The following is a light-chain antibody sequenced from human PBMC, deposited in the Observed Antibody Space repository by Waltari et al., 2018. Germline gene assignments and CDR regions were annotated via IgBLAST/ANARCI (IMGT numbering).Light chain of an antibody. CDR1: GRVRDG. V-gene: IGKV3-15*01. J-gene: IGKJ4*01. CDR2: RGS. CDR3: QQYNNWLT. Sequence: RASGRVRDGLGWYQHTSGQAPRRLIYRGSYRATGVPARFSGSGSGTEFTLTISSLQSEDFAVYYCQQYNNWLTFGGGTKVEV.